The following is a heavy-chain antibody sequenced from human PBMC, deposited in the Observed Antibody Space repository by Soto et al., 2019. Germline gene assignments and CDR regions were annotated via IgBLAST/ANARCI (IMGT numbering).Heavy chain of an antibody. CDR3: ARYSGSYSRGLDY. V-gene: IGHV3-72*01. CDR1: GFTFSDHY. Sequence: PWGSLRLSCAASGFTFSDHYMEWVRQAPGKGLEWVGRIRNKANSYSTEYAASVKGRFTISRDDSMNSLYLQMNSLKTEDTAVFYCARYSGSYSRGLDYWGQGTPVTVSS. D-gene: IGHD1-26*01. CDR2: IRNKANSYST. J-gene: IGHJ4*02.